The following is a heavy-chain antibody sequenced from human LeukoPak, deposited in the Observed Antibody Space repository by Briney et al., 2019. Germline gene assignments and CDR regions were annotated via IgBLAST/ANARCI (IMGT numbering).Heavy chain of an antibody. Sequence: GGSLRLSCAASGLTFSRFGMHWVRQAPGKGLDWVALISHDGSQRYYTDSVRGRFTISRDNSKNTLYLQMDSLRAEDTAVYYCAKGQNRNGGPLAYWGQGTLVTVSS. CDR1: GLTFSRFG. J-gene: IGHJ4*02. V-gene: IGHV3-30*18. CDR2: ISHDGSQR. CDR3: AKGQNRNGGPLAY. D-gene: IGHD3-16*01.